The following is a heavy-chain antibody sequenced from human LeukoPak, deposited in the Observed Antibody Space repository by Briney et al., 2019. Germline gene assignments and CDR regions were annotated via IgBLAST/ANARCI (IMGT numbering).Heavy chain of an antibody. Sequence: SETLSLTCAVYGGSFSGYYWSWIRQPPGKGLEWIGEINHSGSTNYNPSLKSRVTISVDTSKNQFSLKLSSVTAADTAVYYCARDRYYYDNSGKFDYWGQGTLVTVSS. CDR1: GGSFSGYY. CDR3: ARDRYYYDNSGKFDY. D-gene: IGHD3-22*01. CDR2: INHSGST. J-gene: IGHJ4*02. V-gene: IGHV4-34*01.